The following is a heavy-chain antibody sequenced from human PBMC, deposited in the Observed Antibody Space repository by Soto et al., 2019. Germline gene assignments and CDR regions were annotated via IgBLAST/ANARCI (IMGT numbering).Heavy chain of an antibody. V-gene: IGHV3-23*01. CDR2: ISGSGGST. CDR1: GFTFSSYA. CDR3: AGERAQQLAYYYYYGMDV. J-gene: IGHJ6*02. D-gene: IGHD6-13*01. Sequence: GGSLRLSCAASGFTFSSYAMSWVRQAPGKGLEWVSAISGSGGSTYYADSVKGRFTISRDNSKNTLYLQMNSLRAEDTAVYYCAGERAQQLAYYYYYGMDVWGQGTTVTVSS.